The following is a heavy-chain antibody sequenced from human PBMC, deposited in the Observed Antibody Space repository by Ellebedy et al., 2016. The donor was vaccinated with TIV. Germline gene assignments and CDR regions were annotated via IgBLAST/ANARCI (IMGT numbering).Heavy chain of an antibody. V-gene: IGHV4-30-2*01. J-gene: IGHJ4*02. CDR1: GDSISNGDYS. CDR3: ARVRVDTALIWHHFDQ. CDR2: IYHSGRT. Sequence: SETLSLTXAVSGDSISNGDYSWGWIRQPPGKGLEWIAYIYHSGRTYYNPSLKSRVSLSVDKSKNQFSLNLTSVTAADTAVYYCARVRVDTALIWHHFDQWGQGTLVTVSS. D-gene: IGHD5-18*01.